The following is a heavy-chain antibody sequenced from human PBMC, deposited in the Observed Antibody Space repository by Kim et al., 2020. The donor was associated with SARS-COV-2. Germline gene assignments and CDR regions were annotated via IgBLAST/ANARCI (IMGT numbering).Heavy chain of an antibody. CDR2: ISYDGSNK. V-gene: IGHV3-30*04. Sequence: GGSLRLSCAASGFTFSSYAMHWVRQAPGKGLEWVAVISYDGSNKYYADSVKGRFTISRDNSKNTLYLQMTSLRAEDPSVYYFPRPMVRRVCRLVSAF. CDR3: PRPMVRRVCRLVSAF. J-gene: IGHJ3*01. CDR1: GFTFSSYA. D-gene: IGHD3-10*01.